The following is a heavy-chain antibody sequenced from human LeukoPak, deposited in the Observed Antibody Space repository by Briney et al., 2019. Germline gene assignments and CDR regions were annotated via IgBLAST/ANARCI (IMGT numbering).Heavy chain of an antibody. CDR3: ARDSSTDVDTAMGTFDY. J-gene: IGHJ4*02. CDR2: IYYSGST. CDR1: GGSISSYY. V-gene: IGHV4-59*01. Sequence: KSSETLSLTCTVSGGSISSYYWSWIRQPPGKGLEWIGYIYYSGSTNYNPSLKSRVTISVDTSKNQFSLKLSSVTAADTAVYYCARDSSTDVDTAMGTFDYWGQGTLVTVSS. D-gene: IGHD5-18*01.